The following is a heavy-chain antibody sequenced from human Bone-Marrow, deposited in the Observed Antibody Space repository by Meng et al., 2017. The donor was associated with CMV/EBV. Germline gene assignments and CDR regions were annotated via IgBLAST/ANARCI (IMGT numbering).Heavy chain of an antibody. D-gene: IGHD5-18*01. J-gene: IGHJ3*02. CDR2: INHSGST. CDR1: GGSFSGYY. CDR3: GRAKDGDTDAFDN. V-gene: IGHV4-34*01. Sequence: SETLSLTCAVYGGSFSGYYWCWIRQPPGKGLEWIGEINHSGSTNYNPSLKSRVTISVDTSKNQFSLKLRSVTAADTAVYCCGRAKDGDTDAFDNWGQGTMVTVSS.